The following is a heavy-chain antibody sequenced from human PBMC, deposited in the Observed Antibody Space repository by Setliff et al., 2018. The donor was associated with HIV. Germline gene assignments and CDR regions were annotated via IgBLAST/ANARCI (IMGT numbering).Heavy chain of an antibody. CDR3: ARGARLLAGYSDRWDYYYMGV. CDR1: GGSISSYY. J-gene: IGHJ6*03. CDR2: IYYSGST. V-gene: IGHV4-59*12. Sequence: KPSETLSLTCTVSGGSISSYYWSWIRQPPGKGLEWIGYIYYSGSTNYNPSLKSRVTISVDTSKNQFSLKVNSVTAADTAVYYCARGARLLAGYSDRWDYYYMGVWGKGTTVTVSS. D-gene: IGHD6-13*01.